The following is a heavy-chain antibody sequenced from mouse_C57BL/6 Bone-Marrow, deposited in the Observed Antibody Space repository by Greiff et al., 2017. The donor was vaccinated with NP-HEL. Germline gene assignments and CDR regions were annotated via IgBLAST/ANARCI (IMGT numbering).Heavy chain of an antibody. J-gene: IGHJ1*03. Sequence: EVKLQQSGPELVKPGASVKISCKASGYTFTDYYMNWVKQSHGKSLEWIGDINPNNGGTSYNQKFKGKATLTVDKSSSTAYMELRSLTSEDSAVYYCVWLRREWYFDVWGTGTTVTVSS. D-gene: IGHD2-2*01. CDR1: GYTFTDYY. V-gene: IGHV1-26*01. CDR3: VWLRREWYFDV. CDR2: INPNNGGT.